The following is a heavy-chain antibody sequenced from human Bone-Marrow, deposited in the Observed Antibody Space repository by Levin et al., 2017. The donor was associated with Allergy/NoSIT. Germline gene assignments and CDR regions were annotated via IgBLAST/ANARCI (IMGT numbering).Heavy chain of an antibody. CDR1: GYTFTSYG. J-gene: IGHJ6*03. CDR2: ISTYKGNT. CDR3: AREYSGEDVVVVPAAAPGYYYMDV. V-gene: IGHV1-18*01. Sequence: ASVKVSCKASGYTFTSYGISWVRQAPGQGLEWMGWISTYKGNTNYAQKFQGRVTMTTDTSTSTAYMELRSLRSDDTAVYYCAREYSGEDVVVVPAAAPGYYYMDVWGKGTTVTVSS. D-gene: IGHD2-2*01.